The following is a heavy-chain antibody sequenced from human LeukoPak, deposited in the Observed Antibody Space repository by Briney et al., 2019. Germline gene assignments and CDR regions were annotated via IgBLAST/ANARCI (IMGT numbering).Heavy chain of an antibody. Sequence: GGSLRLSCAASGFTFSTYSMNWVRQAPGKGLEWVSYISSSSSNIYYADSVKGRFTISRDDAKNSLCLQMNSLRAEDTAVYYCARERYYDSSTGLDYWGQGTLVTVSS. CDR3: ARERYYDSSTGLDY. J-gene: IGHJ4*02. V-gene: IGHV3-48*01. CDR1: GFTFSTYS. D-gene: IGHD3-22*01. CDR2: ISSSSSNI.